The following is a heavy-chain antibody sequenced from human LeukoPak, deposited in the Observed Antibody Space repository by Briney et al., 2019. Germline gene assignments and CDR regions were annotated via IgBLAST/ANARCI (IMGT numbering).Heavy chain of an antibody. D-gene: IGHD3-3*01. V-gene: IGHV3-30*03. CDR1: GFTFSSYS. J-gene: IGHJ4*02. Sequence: GGSLRLSCAASGFTFSSYSMNWARQAPGKGLEWVAVISYDGSNKYYADSVKGRFTISRDNSKNTLYLQMNSLRADDTAVYYCARGSEWSNGVSDYWGQGTLVTVSS. CDR3: ARGSEWSNGVSDY. CDR2: ISYDGSNK.